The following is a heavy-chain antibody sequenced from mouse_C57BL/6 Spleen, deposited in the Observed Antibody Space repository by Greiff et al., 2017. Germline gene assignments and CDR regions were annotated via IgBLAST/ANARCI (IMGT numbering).Heavy chain of an antibody. CDR1: GYTFTDYE. V-gene: IGHV1-15*01. J-gene: IGHJ2*01. D-gene: IGHD1-1*01. Sequence: VQRVESGAELVRPGASVTLSCKASGYTFTDYEMHWVKQTPVHGLEWIGAIDPETGGTAYNQKFKGKAILTADKSSSTAYMELRSLTSEDSAVYYCTRYTTVVAGMDYWGQGTTLTVSS. CDR3: TRYTTVVAGMDY. CDR2: IDPETGGT.